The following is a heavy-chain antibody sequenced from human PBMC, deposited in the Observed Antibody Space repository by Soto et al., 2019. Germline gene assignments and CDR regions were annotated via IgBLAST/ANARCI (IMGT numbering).Heavy chain of an antibody. CDR2: IRSRANNYAT. D-gene: IGHD6-25*01. V-gene: IGHV3-73*02. Sequence: EVRLVESGGGSVQPGGSLKLSCAASELNFSGSAIHWVRQAPGKGLERVGRIRSRANNYATSSREPVRGRFTFFRDDFKKMAYQQMNTLQTEHTAIYYCARGQQAAIEDYYYHGLDVWCQGTSGTVSS. J-gene: IGHJ6*02. CDR1: ELNFSGSA. CDR3: ARGQQAAIEDYYYHGLDV.